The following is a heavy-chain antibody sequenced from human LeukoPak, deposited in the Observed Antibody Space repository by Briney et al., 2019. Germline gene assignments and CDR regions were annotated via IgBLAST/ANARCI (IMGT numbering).Heavy chain of an antibody. D-gene: IGHD3-16*01. CDR1: GFTFSSYA. CDR2: INHSGST. V-gene: IGHV4-34*01. Sequence: GSLRLSCAASGFTFSSYAMSWIRQPPGKGLEWIGEINHSGSTNYNPSLKSRVTISVDTSKNQFSLKLSSVTAADTAVYYCARGGGIKAYNWFDPWGQGTLVTVSS. CDR3: ARGGGIKAYNWFDP. J-gene: IGHJ5*02.